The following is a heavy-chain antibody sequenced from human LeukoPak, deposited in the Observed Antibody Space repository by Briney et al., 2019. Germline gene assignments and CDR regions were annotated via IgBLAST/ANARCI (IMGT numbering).Heavy chain of an antibody. CDR2: IVSDATTT. CDR3: AREALRFPLFDP. Sequence: GGSLRLSCTASGFTVSSNYMSWVRQAPGKGLVWVSHIVSDATTTSYADSVKGRFTISRDNAKNTLYLQMNSLRAKDTAVYYCAREALRFPLFDPWGQGTLVTVSS. CDR1: GFTVSSNY. D-gene: IGHD3-3*01. V-gene: IGHV3-74*01. J-gene: IGHJ5*02.